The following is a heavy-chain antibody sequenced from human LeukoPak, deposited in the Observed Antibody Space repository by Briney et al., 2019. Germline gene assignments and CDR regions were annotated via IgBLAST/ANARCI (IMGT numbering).Heavy chain of an antibody. CDR2: IKQDRSEK. J-gene: IGHJ3*02. D-gene: IGHD4-17*01. CDR1: GFTFSSYC. V-gene: IGHV3-7*03. Sequence: GGSLRLSCAASGFTFSSYCTQWVRHTPGKRLVRGANIKQDRSEKYYVDSAKRRFTISRDNAKNPLYLQLNSLRAEDAAVYYCARAYNDYGDLVAFDIWGQGTMVTVSS. CDR3: ARAYNDYGDLVAFDI.